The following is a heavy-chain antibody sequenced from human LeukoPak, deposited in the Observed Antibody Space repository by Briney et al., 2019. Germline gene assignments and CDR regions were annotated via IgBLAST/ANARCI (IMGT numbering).Heavy chain of an antibody. J-gene: IGHJ3*02. D-gene: IGHD2-15*01. V-gene: IGHV4-34*01. CDR2: INHSGST. CDR1: GGSISSYY. Sequence: SETLSLTCTVSGGSISSYYWSWIRQPPGKGLEWIGEINHSGSTNYNPSLKSRVTISVDTSKNQFSLKLSSVTAADTAVYYCARALFLGYCSGGSCYSDAFDIWGQGTMVTVSS. CDR3: ARALFLGYCSGGSCYSDAFDI.